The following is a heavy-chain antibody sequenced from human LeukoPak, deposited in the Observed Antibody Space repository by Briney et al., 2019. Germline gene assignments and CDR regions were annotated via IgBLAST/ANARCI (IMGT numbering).Heavy chain of an antibody. J-gene: IGHJ2*01. D-gene: IGHD3-22*01. V-gene: IGHV4-59*01. CDR3: ARGIWYYDSSGYSGVSGYWYFDL. CDR1: GGSFSGYY. Sequence: SETLSLTCAVYGGSFSGYYWSWIRQPPGKGLEWIGYIYYSGSTNYNPSLKSRVTISVDTSKNQFSLKLSSVTAADTAVYYCARGIWYYDSSGYSGVSGYWYFDLWGRGTLVTVSS. CDR2: IYYSGST.